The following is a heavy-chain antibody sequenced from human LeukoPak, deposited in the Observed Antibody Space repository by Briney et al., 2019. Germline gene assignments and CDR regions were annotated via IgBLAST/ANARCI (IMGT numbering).Heavy chain of an antibody. J-gene: IGHJ5*02. V-gene: IGHV3-9*01. CDR3: AISYDYVWGSDP. D-gene: IGHD3-16*01. CDR1: GFTFDDYA. CDR2: ISWNSGSI. Sequence: PGGSLRLSCAASGFTFDDYAMHWVRQAPGKGLEWVSGISWNSGSIGYADSVKGRFTISRDNSKNTLYLQMNSLRAEDTALYYCAISYDYVWGSDPWGQGTLVTVSS.